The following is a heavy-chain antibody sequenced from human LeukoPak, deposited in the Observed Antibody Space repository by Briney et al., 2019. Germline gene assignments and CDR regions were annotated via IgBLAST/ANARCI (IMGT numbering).Heavy chain of an antibody. CDR1: GGTLSSYA. CDR3: ARDVWIAARFRYYYYMDV. V-gene: IGHV1-69*13. J-gene: IGHJ6*03. Sequence: SVKVSCLAYGGTLSSYAISWVRQAPGQGLEWMGGIIPIFGTANYAQKFQGRVTITADESTSTAYMELSSLRSEDTAVYYCARDVWIAARFRYYYYMDVWGKGTTVTVSS. D-gene: IGHD6-6*01. CDR2: IIPIFGTA.